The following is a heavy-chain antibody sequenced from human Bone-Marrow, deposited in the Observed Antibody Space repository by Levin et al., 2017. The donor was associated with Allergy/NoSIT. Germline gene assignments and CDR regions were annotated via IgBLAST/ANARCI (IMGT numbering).Heavy chain of an antibody. V-gene: IGHV3-23*01. CDR2: ISGSGGST. CDR1: GFTFSSYA. D-gene: IGHD6-6*01. J-gene: IGHJ6*02. CDR3: AKAYSSSSLFYYYYGMDV. Sequence: GESLKISCAASGFTFSSYAMSWVRQAPGKGLEWVSAISGSGGSTYYADSVKGRFTISRDNSKNTLYLQMNSLRAEDTAVYYCAKAYSSSSLFYYYYGMDVWGQGTTVTVSS.